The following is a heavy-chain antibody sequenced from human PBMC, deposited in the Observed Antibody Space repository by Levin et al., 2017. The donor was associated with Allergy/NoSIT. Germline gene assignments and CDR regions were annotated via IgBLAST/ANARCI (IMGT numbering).Heavy chain of an antibody. CDR2: ITSAGSHK. D-gene: IGHD3-16*01. Sequence: GGSLRLSCTASGLTFTDYGVPWVRQAPDKGLEWVAIITSAGSHKYYADSVRGRFTISRDNSRNTVYLQMNSLRVEDTAVYFCAALGSFDYWGLGTLVTVSS. CDR1: GLTFTDYG. CDR3: AALGSFDY. J-gene: IGHJ4*02. V-gene: IGHV3-30*03.